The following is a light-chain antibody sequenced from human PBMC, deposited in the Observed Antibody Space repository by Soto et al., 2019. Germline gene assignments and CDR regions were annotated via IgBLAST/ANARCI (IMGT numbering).Light chain of an antibody. CDR3: QQYNNWPLT. CDR2: DAS. V-gene: IGKV3-15*01. Sequence: EIVMTQSPATLSVSPGERATLSCRASQIVSTKLAWYQQKPGQAPRLLIYDASLRATGIPARFSGSGSGPELTLTISSLQSEDFAVYYCQQYNNWPLTFGGGTKVEIK. J-gene: IGKJ4*01. CDR1: QIVSTK.